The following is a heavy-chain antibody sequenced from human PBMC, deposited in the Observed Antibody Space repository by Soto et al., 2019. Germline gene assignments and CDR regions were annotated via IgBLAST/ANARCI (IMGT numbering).Heavy chain of an antibody. V-gene: IGHV3-30-3*02. CDR2: ISYDGSNK. D-gene: IGHD6-19*01. CDR1: GFTFSSYA. Sequence: GGSLRLSCAASGFTFSSYAMHWVRQAPGKGLEWVAVISYDGSNKYYADSVKGRFTISRDNSKNTLYLQMNSLRAEDTAVFYCAKISSASGWFPDYWGQGNLVTVSS. J-gene: IGHJ4*02. CDR3: AKISSASGWFPDY.